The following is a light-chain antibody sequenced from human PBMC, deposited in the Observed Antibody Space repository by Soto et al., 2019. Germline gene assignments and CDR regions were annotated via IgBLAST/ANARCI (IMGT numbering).Light chain of an antibody. Sequence: DIQMTQSPSTLSASVGDRVTITCRAGQSFTKWLAWYQQKPGKAPNLLIYHASNLESGVPSRFSGSESGTEFTLTISSLQPDDFATYYCQQYSTSPYTFGQGTKLEI. CDR2: HAS. V-gene: IGKV1-5*01. J-gene: IGKJ2*01. CDR1: QSFTKW. CDR3: QQYSTSPYT.